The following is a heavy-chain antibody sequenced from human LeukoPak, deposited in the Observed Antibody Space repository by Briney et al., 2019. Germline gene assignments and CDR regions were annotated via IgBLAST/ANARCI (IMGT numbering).Heavy chain of an antibody. CDR2: IYYNERS. J-gene: IGHJ4*02. CDR3: ARLGSGWLGGYFDY. CDR1: GDSISSYF. Sequence: SETLSLTCTVSGDSISSYFWSWIRQPPVKGLEWIGYIYYNERSNYNPSLRSRVTISIDTSKNQFSLKLSSVTAADTAVYYCARLGSGWLGGYFDYWGQGTLVTVSS. D-gene: IGHD6-19*01. V-gene: IGHV4-59*08.